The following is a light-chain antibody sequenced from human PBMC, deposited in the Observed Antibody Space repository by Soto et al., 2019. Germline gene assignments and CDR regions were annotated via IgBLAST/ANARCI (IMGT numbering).Light chain of an antibody. Sequence: EIVVTQSPATLSVSPGERATLSCRASQSVSINLAWYRQKPSQTPRLLIYDASTRATGVPARFSGSGSGTEFTLTISSLQSEDFAVYYCEQYNDWPLTFGGGTKVEIK. CDR3: EQYNDWPLT. J-gene: IGKJ4*01. CDR1: QSVSIN. V-gene: IGKV3-15*01. CDR2: DAS.